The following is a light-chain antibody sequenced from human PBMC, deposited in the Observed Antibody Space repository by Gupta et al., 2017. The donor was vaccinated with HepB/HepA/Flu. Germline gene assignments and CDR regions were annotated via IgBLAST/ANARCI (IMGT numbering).Light chain of an antibody. CDR3: QQSDSTPQYT. CDR1: QSISSY. J-gene: IGKJ2*01. V-gene: IGKV1-39*01. CDR2: AAS. Sequence: DIQLTQSPSSLSASVGDRVTITCRASQSISSYLNWYQEKPGKAPKFLIYAASSLQSGVPSRFSGSGCGTDFTLTISSRQPEDFATYYCQQSDSTPQYTFGQGTKVEIK.